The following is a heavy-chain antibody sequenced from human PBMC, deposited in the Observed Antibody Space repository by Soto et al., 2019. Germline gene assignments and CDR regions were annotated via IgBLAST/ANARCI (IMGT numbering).Heavy chain of an antibody. J-gene: IGHJ5*02. V-gene: IGHV4-59*08. CDR2: IYYSGST. CDR3: ARTEGITIFGVVNGDNWFDP. CDR1: GGSISSYY. D-gene: IGHD3-3*01. Sequence: TSETLSLTCTVSGGSISSYYWSWIRQPPGKGLEWIGYIYYSGSTNYNPSLKSRVTISVDTSKNQFSLKLSSVTAADTAVYYCARTEGITIFGVVNGDNWFDPWGQGTLVTVSS.